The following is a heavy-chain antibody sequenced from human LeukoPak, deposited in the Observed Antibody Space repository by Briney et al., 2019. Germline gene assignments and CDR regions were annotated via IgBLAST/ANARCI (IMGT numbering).Heavy chain of an antibody. CDR2: MNPNSGVT. Sequence: ASVKVSCKASGYSFTAYWIHWVRQAPGQGLEWMGCMNPNSGVTGYAQSFQGRVTMTRDTSISTAYMELSSLRSEDTAVYYCARDLVAVAGSYYYYGMNVWGQGTTVTVSS. CDR3: ARDLVAVAGSYYYYGMNV. D-gene: IGHD6-19*01. V-gene: IGHV1-2*02. J-gene: IGHJ6*02. CDR1: GYSFTAYW.